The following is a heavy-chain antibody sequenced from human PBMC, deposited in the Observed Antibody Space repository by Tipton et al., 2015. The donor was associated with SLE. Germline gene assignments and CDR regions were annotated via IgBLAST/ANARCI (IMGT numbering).Heavy chain of an antibody. J-gene: IGHJ6*02. CDR2: IYPCDSDT. Sequence: QLVQSGAEVKKPGESLKISCKGSGYRFTSYWIGWVRQMPGKGLEWMGIIYPCDSDTRYSPSFQGQVTISADKSISTAYLQWSSLKASDTAMYYCARLRTIFGSDYYGMDVWGQGTTVTVSS. D-gene: IGHD3-3*01. CDR3: ARLRTIFGSDYYGMDV. CDR1: GYRFTSYW. V-gene: IGHV5-51*01.